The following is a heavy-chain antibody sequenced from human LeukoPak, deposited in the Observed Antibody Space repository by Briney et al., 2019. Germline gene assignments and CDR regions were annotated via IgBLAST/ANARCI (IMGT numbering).Heavy chain of an antibody. CDR1: GFTFSNYA. Sequence: GGSLRLSCAASGFTFSNYAMSWVRQAPGKGLEWVSAITGSGLSTYYADSVKGRFTISRDNSKNTLYLQMNSLRAEDTAVYYCAKVGYYYDSSGYYRQAVRWDYWGQGTLVTVSS. CDR3: AKVGYYYDSSGYYRQAVRWDY. CDR2: ITGSGLST. D-gene: IGHD3-22*01. V-gene: IGHV3-23*01. J-gene: IGHJ4*02.